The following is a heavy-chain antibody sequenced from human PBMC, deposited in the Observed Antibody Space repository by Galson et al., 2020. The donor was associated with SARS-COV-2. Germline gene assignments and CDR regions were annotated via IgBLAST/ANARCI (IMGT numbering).Heavy chain of an antibody. V-gene: IGHV2-70*01. D-gene: IGHD1-1*01. CDR1: GFSLSTSGMC. CDR3: ARIDFYGTTGTSAAFDI. Sequence: SGPTLVKPTQTLTLTCTFSGFSLSTSGMCVSWIRQPPGKALEWLALIDWADDKYYSTSLKTRLTISKDTSKNQVVLTMTNMDPVDTATYYCARIDFYGTTGTSAAFDIWGQGTMVTVSS. J-gene: IGHJ3*02. CDR2: IDWADDK.